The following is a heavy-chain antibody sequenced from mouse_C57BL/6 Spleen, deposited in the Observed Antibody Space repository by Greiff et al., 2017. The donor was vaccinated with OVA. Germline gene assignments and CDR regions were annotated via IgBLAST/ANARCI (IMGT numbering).Heavy chain of an antibody. CDR1: GYTFTDYN. Sequence: EVQLQQSGPELVKPGASVKIPCKASGYTFTDYNMDWVKQSHGKSLEWIGDINPNNGGTIYNQKFKGKATLTVDKSSSTAYMELRSLTSEDTAVYYCAREGSKNYAMDYWGQGTSVTVSS. CDR3: AREGSKNYAMDY. V-gene: IGHV1-18*01. CDR2: INPNNGGT. D-gene: IGHD2-5*01. J-gene: IGHJ4*01.